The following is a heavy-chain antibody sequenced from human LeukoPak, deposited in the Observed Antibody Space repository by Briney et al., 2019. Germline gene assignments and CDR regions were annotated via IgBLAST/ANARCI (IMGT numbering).Heavy chain of an antibody. D-gene: IGHD3-22*01. CDR1: GGSISSGGYY. J-gene: IGHJ4*02. CDR3: ASEYYYDSSGYYYNY. V-gene: IGHV4-31*03. Sequence: SETLSLTCTVSGGSISSGGYYWSWIRQHPGRGLEWIGYIYYSGSTYYNPSLKSRVTISVDTSKNQFSLKLSSVTAADTAVYYCASEYYYDSSGYYYNYWGQGTLVTVSS. CDR2: IYYSGST.